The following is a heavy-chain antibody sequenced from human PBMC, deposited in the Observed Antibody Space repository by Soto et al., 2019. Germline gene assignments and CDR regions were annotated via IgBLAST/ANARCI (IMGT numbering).Heavy chain of an antibody. Sequence: GGSLRLSCAASGCTFSSYWMTWVRQAPGKGLEWVSYIKSDSSTIYYADSVKGRFTISRDNAKNSLYLQMNSLRAEDTAVYYCARGNYYDSSGPTFDYWGQGTLVTVSS. CDR3: ARGNYYDSSGPTFDY. D-gene: IGHD3-22*01. J-gene: IGHJ4*02. CDR1: GCTFSSYW. CDR2: IKSDSSTI. V-gene: IGHV3-48*04.